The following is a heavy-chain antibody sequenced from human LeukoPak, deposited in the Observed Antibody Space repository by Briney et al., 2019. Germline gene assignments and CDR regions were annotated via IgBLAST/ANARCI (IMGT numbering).Heavy chain of an antibody. CDR1: GFTFSSYG. CDR2: ISYDGSNK. J-gene: IGHJ4*02. V-gene: IGHV3-30*03. CDR3: ARDALRRVGAPFTPPHFDY. Sequence: PGRSLRLSCAASGFTFSSYGMHWVRQAPGKGLEWVAVISYDGSNKYYADSVKGRFTISRDNSKNTLYLQMNSLRAEDTAVYYCARDALRRVGAPFTPPHFDYWGQGTLVTVSS. D-gene: IGHD1-26*01.